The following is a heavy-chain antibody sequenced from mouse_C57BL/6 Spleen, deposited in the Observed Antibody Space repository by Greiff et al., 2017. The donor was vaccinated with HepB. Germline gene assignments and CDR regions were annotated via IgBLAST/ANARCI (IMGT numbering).Heavy chain of an antibody. D-gene: IGHD1-1*01. CDR3: ARQWNYGSSSLTGYFDV. CDR2: IYPGDGDT. CDR1: GYAFSSSW. V-gene: IGHV1-82*01. Sequence: VQLQQSGPELVKPGASVKISCKASGYAFSSSWMNWVKQRPGKGLEWIGRIYPGDGDTNYNGKFKGKATLTADKSSSTAYMQLSSLTSEDSAVYFCARQWNYGSSSLTGYFDVWGTGTTVTVSS. J-gene: IGHJ1*03.